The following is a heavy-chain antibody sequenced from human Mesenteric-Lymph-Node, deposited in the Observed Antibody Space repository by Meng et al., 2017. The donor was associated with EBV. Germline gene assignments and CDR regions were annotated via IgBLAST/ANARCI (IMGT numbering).Heavy chain of an antibody. Sequence: QLRMACPGHGKLSGTCSLPCAVSGGPISSSYWWIWVRQHPGKGLEWIGEIYHSGSTNYNPSLKSRVTISVDKSKNQFSLNLSSVTAADTAVYYCARVGQWLPIDYWGQGTLVTVSS. D-gene: IGHD6-19*01. CDR3: ARVGQWLPIDY. CDR1: GGPISSSYW. CDR2: IYHSGST. J-gene: IGHJ4*02. V-gene: IGHV4-4*02.